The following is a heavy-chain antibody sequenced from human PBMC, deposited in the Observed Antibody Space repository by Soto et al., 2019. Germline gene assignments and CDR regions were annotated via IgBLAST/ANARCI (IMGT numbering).Heavy chain of an antibody. D-gene: IGHD3-9*01. CDR1: GFTFSSYA. Sequence: GGSLRLSCAASGFTFSSYAMHWVRQAPGKGLEWVAVISYDGSNKYYADSVKGRFTISRDNSKNTLYLQMNSLRAEDTAVYYCARGLRYFDWFSNSFNWFDTWGQGTLVTVS. CDR3: ARGLRYFDWFSNSFNWFDT. CDR2: ISYDGSNK. V-gene: IGHV3-30-3*01. J-gene: IGHJ5*02.